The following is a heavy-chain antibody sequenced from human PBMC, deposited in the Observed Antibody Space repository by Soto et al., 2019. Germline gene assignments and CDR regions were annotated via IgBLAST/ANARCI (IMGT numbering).Heavy chain of an antibody. CDR1: VGSFSGYY. D-gene: IGHD6-19*01. CDR2: INHSGST. Sequence: DTLSLTCAVYVGSFSGYYCSLIRQPPGKGLEWIGEINHSGSTNYNPSLKSRVTISVDTSKNQFSLKLSSVTAADTAVYYCARRYNSSGWYVDYWGQGTLVTVSS. J-gene: IGHJ4*02. CDR3: ARRYNSSGWYVDY. V-gene: IGHV4-34*01.